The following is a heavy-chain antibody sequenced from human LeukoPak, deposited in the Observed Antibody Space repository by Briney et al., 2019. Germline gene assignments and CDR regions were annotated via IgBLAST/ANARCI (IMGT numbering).Heavy chain of an antibody. CDR2: ISGSGTIT. V-gene: IGHV3-23*01. Sequence: QPGGSLRLSCAASGFTFSSYAMSWGRQAPGKGLEWVSAISGSGTITYYADSVKGRFTLSRDNSNNTLYLQMTSLRAEDTAIYYCAKGLGVGATASWFDPWGQGTLVTVSS. J-gene: IGHJ5*02. CDR3: AKGLGVGATASWFDP. CDR1: GFTFSSYA. D-gene: IGHD1-26*01.